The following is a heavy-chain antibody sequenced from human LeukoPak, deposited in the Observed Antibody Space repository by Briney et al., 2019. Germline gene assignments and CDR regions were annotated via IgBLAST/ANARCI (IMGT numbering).Heavy chain of an antibody. J-gene: IGHJ4*02. Sequence: PSETLSLTCTVSGGSLSSAYWSWIRQPPGQGLEWIGYIYYSGSTNYNPSLKSRVTISVDTSKNQFSLKLSSVTAADTAVYYCARVRPTYYFDYWGQGTLVTVSS. V-gene: IGHV4-59*01. CDR2: IYYSGST. CDR1: GGSLSSAY. CDR3: ARVRPTYYFDY.